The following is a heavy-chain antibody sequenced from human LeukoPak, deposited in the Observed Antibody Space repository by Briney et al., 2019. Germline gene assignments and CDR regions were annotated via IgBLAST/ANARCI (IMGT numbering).Heavy chain of an antibody. D-gene: IGHD2-15*01. CDR3: ARGPPSLLRGYMDV. J-gene: IGHJ6*03. CDR2: MSSNSGNT. Sequence: ASVKVSCKASGYTFTSYDTNWVRQATGQGLEWMGWMSSNSGNTGYAQKFQGRVTITRNTSISTAYMELSSLRSEDTAVYYCARGPPSLLRGYMDVWGKGTTVTVSS. V-gene: IGHV1-8*03. CDR1: GYTFTSYD.